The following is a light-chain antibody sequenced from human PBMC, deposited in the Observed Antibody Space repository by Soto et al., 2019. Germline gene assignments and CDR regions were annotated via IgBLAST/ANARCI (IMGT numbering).Light chain of an antibody. Sequence: QAVVTQPPSVSGAPGQRVTISCTGSSSNIGAGYDVHWYQQVPGTAPKLLIYGNNNRPSGVPDRFSGSKSGTSGSLAITGLQAEDEADYYCQSYDTSLSVVVFGGGTKLTVL. V-gene: IGLV1-40*01. J-gene: IGLJ2*01. CDR3: QSYDTSLSVVV. CDR2: GNN. CDR1: SSNIGAGYD.